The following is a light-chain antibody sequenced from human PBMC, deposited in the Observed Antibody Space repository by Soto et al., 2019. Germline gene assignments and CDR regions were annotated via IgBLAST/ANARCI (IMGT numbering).Light chain of an antibody. J-gene: IGLJ2*01. V-gene: IGLV2-14*01. CDR3: SSYTSGSTLV. Sequence: QSALTQPASVSGSPGQSITISCTGTSSDVGGYNYVSWYQQHPGKAPKLMIYDVTNRPSGVSNRFSGSKSGNTASLTISGLQAEDEADYYCSSYTSGSTLVFGGGTPLTVL. CDR2: DVT. CDR1: SSDVGGYNY.